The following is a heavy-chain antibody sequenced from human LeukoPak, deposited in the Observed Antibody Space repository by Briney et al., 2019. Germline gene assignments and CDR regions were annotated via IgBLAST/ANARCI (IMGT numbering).Heavy chain of an antibody. CDR3: ARVTGTTPTPYYYYMDV. V-gene: IGHV4-34*01. J-gene: IGHJ6*03. CDR2: INHSGST. CDR1: GGSISTDNY. Sequence: TSQTLSLTCTVSGGSISTDNYWSWIRQPPGKGLEWIGEINHSGSTNYNPSLKSRVTISVDTSKNQFSLKLSSVTAADTAVYYCARVTGTTPTPYYYYMDVWGKGTTVTVSS. D-gene: IGHD1-7*01.